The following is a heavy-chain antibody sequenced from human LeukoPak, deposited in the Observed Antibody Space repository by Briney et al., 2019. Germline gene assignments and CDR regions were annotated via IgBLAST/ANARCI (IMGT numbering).Heavy chain of an antibody. CDR2: INHSGST. CDR1: GYSISTGYY. CDR3: ARRGRWLQLLDY. Sequence: SETLSLTCTVSGYSISTGYYWSWIRQPPGKGLEWIGEINHSGSTNYNPSLKSRVTISVDTSKNQFSLKLSSVTAADTAVYYCARRGRWLQLLDYWGQGTLVTVSS. D-gene: IGHD5-24*01. J-gene: IGHJ4*02. V-gene: IGHV4-34*01.